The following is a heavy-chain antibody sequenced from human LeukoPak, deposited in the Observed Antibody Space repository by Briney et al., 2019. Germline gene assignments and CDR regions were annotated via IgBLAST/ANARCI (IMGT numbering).Heavy chain of an antibody. Sequence: PSETLSLTCTVSGGPISTYSWTWVRQSPGKGLEWIGSVVTPTTNYSPALRSRVAISVHTSKNQFSLRLESVTTADTAVYYCAKQEKTVTTFISAWSDYWGHGTLVTVSS. CDR3: AKQEKTVTTFISAWSDY. CDR2: VVTPTT. CDR1: GGPISTYS. J-gene: IGHJ4*01. D-gene: IGHD4-17*01. V-gene: IGHV4-59*08.